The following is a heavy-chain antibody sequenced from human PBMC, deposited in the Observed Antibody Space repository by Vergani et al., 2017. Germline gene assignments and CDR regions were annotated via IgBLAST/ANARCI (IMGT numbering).Heavy chain of an antibody. CDR1: GFTFSSYA. CDR3: AKAPGYDFWSGYYTYYYYMDV. Sequence: EVQLLESGGGLVQPGGSLRLSCAASGFTFSSYAMSWVRQAPGKGLEWVSAISGSGGSTYYADSVKGRFTISRDNSKNTLYLQMNSLRAEDTAVYYCAKAPGYDFWSGYYTYYYYMDVWGKGTTVTVSS. CDR2: ISGSGGST. V-gene: IGHV3-23*01. D-gene: IGHD3-3*01. J-gene: IGHJ6*03.